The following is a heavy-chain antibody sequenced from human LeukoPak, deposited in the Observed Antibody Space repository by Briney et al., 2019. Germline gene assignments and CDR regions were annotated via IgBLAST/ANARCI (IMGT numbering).Heavy chain of an antibody. CDR3: ARHLGCRSSACPYDGFDL. CDR1: GDSHSRSSSL. J-gene: IGHJ3*01. D-gene: IGHD2-2*01. Sequence: PSETLSLPCTVSGDSHSRSSSLCGWIRQSRGKGLEWNGPIYSGGSSSYNPSLSSLFTMSVDPSKIHFSLGLTSVTAADTAVCYCARHLGCRSSACPYDGFDLWGQGTMVTVSS. CDR2: IYSGGSS. V-gene: IGHV4-39*01.